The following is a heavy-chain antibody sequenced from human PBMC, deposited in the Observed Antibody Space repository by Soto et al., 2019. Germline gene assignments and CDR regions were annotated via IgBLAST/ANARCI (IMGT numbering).Heavy chain of an antibody. Sequence: QVQLVQSGAEVKKPGYSVKVSCKASGGTFNNYGMGWVRQAPGQGREWMGGIIPMIGRTNYAQKFQGRLTLAADASRSTAYMELRSLRSDDTAVYYCASWDYDVLTGYSYDDWGQGTLVTVSS. CDR3: ASWDYDVLTGYSYDD. CDR2: IIPMIGRT. J-gene: IGHJ4*02. D-gene: IGHD3-9*01. CDR1: GGTFNNYG. V-gene: IGHV1-69*01.